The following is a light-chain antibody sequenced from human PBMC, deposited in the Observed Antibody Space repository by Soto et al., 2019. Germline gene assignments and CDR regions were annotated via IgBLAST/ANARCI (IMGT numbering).Light chain of an antibody. V-gene: IGKV3-15*01. CDR1: QGIKDY. J-gene: IGKJ1*01. Sequence: EIVMTQSPATLSVSPGERATLSCRASQGIKDYVAWYQQKLGQAPRLLIYGASTRATGVPARFSGSGSGTEFTLTISSLQSEDFAVYYCQQYNVWPPWTFGQGTKVDIK. CDR2: GAS. CDR3: QQYNVWPPWT.